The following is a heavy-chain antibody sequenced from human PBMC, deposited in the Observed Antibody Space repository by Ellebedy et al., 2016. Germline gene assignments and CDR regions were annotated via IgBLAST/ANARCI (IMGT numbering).Heavy chain of an antibody. D-gene: IGHD3-10*01. CDR2: IYYSGST. CDR3: ARETAQANYFGSGSGYYMDV. V-gene: IGHV4-31*03. CDR1: GGSVSSSRYY. Sequence: SETLSLXCTVSGGSVSSSRYYWSWIRQHAGKGLEWIGYIYYSGSTYYNPSLKSRVTISVDTSKNQFSLKLSSVTAADTAVYYCARETAQANYFGSGSGYYMDVWGKGTTVTVSS. J-gene: IGHJ6*03.